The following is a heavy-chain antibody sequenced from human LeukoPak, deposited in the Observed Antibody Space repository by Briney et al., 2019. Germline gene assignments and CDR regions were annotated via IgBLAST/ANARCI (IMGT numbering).Heavy chain of an antibody. Sequence: SETLSLTCTVSGGPINSGDYYWVWIRQPPGKGLEWIGSIYYSGSSSYNPSLKSRVTMTVDTSKNQFSLELSSVTAADTAVYYCARRPGLPRYYYYYMDVWGKGTTVTISS. V-gene: IGHV4-39*07. CDR3: ARRPGLPRYYYYYMDV. J-gene: IGHJ6*03. D-gene: IGHD4-11*01. CDR1: GGPINSGDYY. CDR2: IYYSGSS.